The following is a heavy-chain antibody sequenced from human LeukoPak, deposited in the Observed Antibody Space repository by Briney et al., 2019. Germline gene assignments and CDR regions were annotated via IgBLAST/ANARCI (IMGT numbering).Heavy chain of an antibody. J-gene: IGHJ4*02. CDR1: GFTFSDYY. Sequence: GGSLRLSCAASGFTFSDYYMSWIRQAPGKGLEWVSYISSSGSTIYYADSVKGRFTISRDNAKNSLYLQMNSLRADDTAVYYCARDGYSTSSFEYYFDYWGQGTLVTVSS. CDR2: ISSSGSTI. V-gene: IGHV3-11*01. CDR3: ARDGYSTSSFEYYFDY. D-gene: IGHD6-6*01.